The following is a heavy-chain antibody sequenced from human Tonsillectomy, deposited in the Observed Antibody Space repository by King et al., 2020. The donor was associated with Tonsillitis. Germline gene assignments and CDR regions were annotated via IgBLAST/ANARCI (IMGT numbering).Heavy chain of an antibody. J-gene: IGHJ6*03. CDR3: AGTTPNKRHHYYYMDV. V-gene: IGHV3-66*01. CDR2: IYTSGPT. Sequence: EVQLVESGGGLVQPGGSLRLSCAASGFNVTTNYMHWVRQAPGKGLEWVSVIYTSGPTYSADSVKGRVTISRDYSKNTLYLQLNRLRAEDTAVYYCAGTTPNKRHHYYYMDVWGKGTTVTVSS. CDR1: GFNVTTNY. D-gene: IGHD4-17*01.